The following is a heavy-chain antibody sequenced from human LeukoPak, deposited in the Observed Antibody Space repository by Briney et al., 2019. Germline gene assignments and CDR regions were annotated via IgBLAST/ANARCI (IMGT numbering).Heavy chain of an antibody. CDR2: IKQDGAEK. CDR3: ARGHDGDYA. J-gene: IGHJ4*02. D-gene: IGHD4-17*01. Sequence: GGSLRLSCAASGFTFSGYWMSWVRQAPGGGRECVANIKQDGAEKYYVDSVKGGFTISRDKAENSLFLQMNSLRAEDTAVYYCARGHDGDYAWGQGTLVTVSS. CDR1: GFTFSGYW. V-gene: IGHV3-7*01.